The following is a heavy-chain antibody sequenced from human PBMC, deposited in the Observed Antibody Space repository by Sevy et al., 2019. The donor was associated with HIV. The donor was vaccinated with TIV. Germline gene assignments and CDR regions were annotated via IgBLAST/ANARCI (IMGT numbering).Heavy chain of an antibody. V-gene: IGHV3-49*03. CDR3: TRDTYYDYVWGSYRYDY. J-gene: IGHJ4*02. D-gene: IGHD3-16*02. Sequence: GGSLRLSCTASGFTFGDYAMSWFRQAPGKGLEWVGFIRSKAYGGTTEYAASVKGRFTISRDDSKSIAYLQMNSLKTEDTAVYYCTRDTYYDYVWGSYRYDYWCQGTLVTVSS. CDR1: GFTFGDYA. CDR2: IRSKAYGGTT.